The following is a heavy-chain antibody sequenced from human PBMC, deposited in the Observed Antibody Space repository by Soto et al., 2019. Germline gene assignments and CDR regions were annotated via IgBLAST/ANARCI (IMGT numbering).Heavy chain of an antibody. V-gene: IGHV3-74*01. CDR2: INSDGSST. J-gene: IGHJ4*02. Sequence: EVPLVESGGGLVQPGGSLRLSCAASGFTFSSYWMHWVRQAPGKGLVWVSRINSDGSSTSYADSVKGRFTISRDNAKNTVYLQMNSLRAEDTAVYYCVRTSLVVAAATREDYWGQGTLVTVSS. CDR3: VRTSLVVAAATREDY. CDR1: GFTFSSYW. D-gene: IGHD2-15*01.